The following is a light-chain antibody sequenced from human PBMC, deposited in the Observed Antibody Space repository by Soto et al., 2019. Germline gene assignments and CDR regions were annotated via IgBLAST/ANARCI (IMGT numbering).Light chain of an antibody. J-gene: IGKJ1*01. Sequence: EIVLTQSPATLSLSPGERATLSCRASQSVSSNYLAWYQQKPGQAPRLLIYDASSRATGTPARFSGSGSETEFTLSISRLQSEDFAVYYCQQYNDWPRTFGQGTKVEIK. V-gene: IGKV3-15*01. CDR3: QQYNDWPRT. CDR1: QSVSSN. CDR2: DAS.